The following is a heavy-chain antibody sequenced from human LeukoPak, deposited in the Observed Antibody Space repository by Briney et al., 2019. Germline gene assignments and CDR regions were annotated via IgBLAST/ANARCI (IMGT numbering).Heavy chain of an antibody. CDR1: GRSISSGSYY. V-gene: IGHV4-61*09. CDR3: ARCTSTSCYHFDY. Sequence: SETLSLTCTVSGRSISSGSYYWSWIRQPAGKGLEWIGHIYTSGSTNYNPSLKSRVTISIDTSKNQFSLKLSSVTAADTAVYYCARCTSTSCYHFDYWGQGALVTVSS. CDR2: IYTSGST. J-gene: IGHJ4*02. D-gene: IGHD2-2*01.